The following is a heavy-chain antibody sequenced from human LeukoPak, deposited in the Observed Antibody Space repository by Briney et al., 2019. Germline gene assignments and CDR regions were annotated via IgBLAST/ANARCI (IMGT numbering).Heavy chain of an antibody. J-gene: IGHJ4*02. CDR1: GFTFSSYA. Sequence: GGSLRLSCAASGFTFSSYAMSWVRQAPGKGLEWVSAIIGSGGSTYYADSVNGRFTISSDNSKQSLYMQMNSLRADDTSVYYCARALIGYYFYYWGQGNLCT. D-gene: IGHD3-16*02. V-gene: IGHV3-23*01. CDR2: IIGSGGST. CDR3: ARALIGYYFYY.